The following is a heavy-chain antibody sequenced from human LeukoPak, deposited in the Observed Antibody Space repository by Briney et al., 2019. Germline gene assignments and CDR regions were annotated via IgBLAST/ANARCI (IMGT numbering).Heavy chain of an antibody. D-gene: IGHD2-2*01. Sequence: ASVKVSCKASGYTFTSYDINWVRQATGQGLGWMGWMNPNSGNTGYAQKFQGRVTMTRNTSISTAYMELSSLRSEDTAVYYCAREGTSWDYYYGMDVWGQGTTVTVSS. J-gene: IGHJ6*02. CDR3: AREGTSWDYYYGMDV. CDR2: MNPNSGNT. CDR1: GYTFTSYD. V-gene: IGHV1-8*01.